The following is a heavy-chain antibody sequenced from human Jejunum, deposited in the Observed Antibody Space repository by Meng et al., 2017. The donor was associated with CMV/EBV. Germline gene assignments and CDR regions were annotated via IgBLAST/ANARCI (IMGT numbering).Heavy chain of an antibody. V-gene: IGHV4-34*01. D-gene: IGHD3-22*01. CDR3: ARCPRDDDSGYWFFDN. Sequence: QGEVQEWGAGLLKPSEPLSLTCAVYGGSFSGYYWSWIRQPPGKGLEWIGEINYRGSTNYSPSLKSRVTMSLDTSKNQFSLKLTSVTAADTAMYYCARCPRDDDSGYWFFDNWGQGTLVTVSS. CDR2: INYRGST. CDR1: GGSFSGYY. J-gene: IGHJ4*02.